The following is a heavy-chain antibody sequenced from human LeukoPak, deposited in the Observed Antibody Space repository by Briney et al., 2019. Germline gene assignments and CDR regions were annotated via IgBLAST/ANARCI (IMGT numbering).Heavy chain of an antibody. CDR2: IYHSGST. CDR3: ARHTRTVILTGYSFDS. CDR1: NSSIDTNFW. D-gene: IGHD3-9*01. J-gene: IGHJ5*01. V-gene: IGHV4-4*02. Sequence: SGTLSLTCSVSNSSIDTNFWWSWVRQTPGKGLGWIGDIYHSGSTNYNPSLKSRLTMSVDKSKNQFSLRLNSVTAADTAVYYCARHTRTVILTGYSFDSWGQGTLVTVSS.